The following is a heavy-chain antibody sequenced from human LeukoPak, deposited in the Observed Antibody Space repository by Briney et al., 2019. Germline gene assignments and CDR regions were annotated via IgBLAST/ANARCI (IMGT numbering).Heavy chain of an antibody. J-gene: IGHJ4*02. CDR1: GGTFSSYA. CDR2: IIPIFGTA. Sequence: SVKVSCKASGGTFSSYAISWVRQAPGQGLEWMGRIIPIFGTANYAQKFQGRVTITTDESTSTAYMELSSLRSEDTAVYYCARVVYSYGYDYWGQGTLITVSS. V-gene: IGHV1-69*05. D-gene: IGHD5-18*01. CDR3: ARVVYSYGYDY.